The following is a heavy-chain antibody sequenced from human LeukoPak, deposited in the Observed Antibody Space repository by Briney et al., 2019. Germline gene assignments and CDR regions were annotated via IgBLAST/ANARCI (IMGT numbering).Heavy chain of an antibody. CDR2: INHSGST. CDR1: GGSFSGYY. V-gene: IGHV4-34*01. J-gene: IGHJ4*02. Sequence: SETLSLTCAVYGGSFSGYYWSWIRQPPGKGLEWIGEINHSGSTNYNPSLKSRLTISVDTSKNQFSLKLSSVTAADTAVYYCARGRRAGTTFDYWGQGTLVTVSS. CDR3: ARGRRAGTTFDY. D-gene: IGHD1-7*01.